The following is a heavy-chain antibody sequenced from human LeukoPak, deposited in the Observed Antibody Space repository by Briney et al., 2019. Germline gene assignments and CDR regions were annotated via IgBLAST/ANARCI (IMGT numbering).Heavy chain of an antibody. Sequence: ASETLSLTCTVSGGSISSSSYYWGWIRQPPGKGLEWIGRVYCSGSTYYNPSLKSRVTISVDTSKNQFSLKLSSVTAADTAVYYCARGGPEARITIFGVVTRGSWFDPWGQGTLVTVSS. V-gene: IGHV4-39*07. CDR3: ARGGPEARITIFGVVTRGSWFDP. CDR2: VYCSGST. J-gene: IGHJ5*02. D-gene: IGHD3-3*01. CDR1: GGSISSSSYY.